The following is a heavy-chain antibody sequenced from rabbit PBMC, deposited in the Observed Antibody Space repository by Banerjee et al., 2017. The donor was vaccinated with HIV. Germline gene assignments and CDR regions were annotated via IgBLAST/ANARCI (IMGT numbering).Heavy chain of an antibody. CDR1: GFSFSSSYW. CDR2: MHADSVGST. J-gene: IGHJ3*01. V-gene: IGHV1S45*01. D-gene: IGHD4-1*01. Sequence: QEQLVESGGGLVQPEGSLTLTCKASGFSFSSSYWICWVRQAPGKGLEWIACMHADSVGSTYYASWAKGRFTISKTSSTTVTLQMTSLTAADTATYLCARDLAGVTGWNFGLWGQGTLVTVS. CDR3: ARDLAGVTGWNFGL.